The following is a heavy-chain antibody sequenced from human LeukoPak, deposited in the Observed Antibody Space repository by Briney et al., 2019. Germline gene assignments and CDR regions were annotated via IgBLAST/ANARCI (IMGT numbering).Heavy chain of an antibody. J-gene: IGHJ4*02. D-gene: IGHD7-27*01. CDR2: IYYSGST. V-gene: IGHV4-39*01. CDR1: GGSISSSSYY. Sequence: SETLSLTCSVSGGSISSSSYYWGWIRQPPGKGLEWIGSIYYSGSTYYNPSLKSRVTISVDTSKNPFSLKLSSVTAADTAVYYCARWRQWGNPLSYFDYWGQGTLVTVSS. CDR3: ARWRQWGNPLSYFDY.